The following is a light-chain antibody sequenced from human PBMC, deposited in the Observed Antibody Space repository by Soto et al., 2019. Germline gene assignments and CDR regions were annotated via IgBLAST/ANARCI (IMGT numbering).Light chain of an antibody. Sequence: DIQMTQSPSSLSVSVGDRVTITCQASRFIGNYLNWYQQKPGKAPKLLINDASNLETGVPPRFSGSGSGTDFSVTISSLQPEDIATYYCQQYDNLPLTFGGGTKVDIK. CDR3: QQYDNLPLT. CDR1: RFIGNY. V-gene: IGKV1-33*01. J-gene: IGKJ4*01. CDR2: DAS.